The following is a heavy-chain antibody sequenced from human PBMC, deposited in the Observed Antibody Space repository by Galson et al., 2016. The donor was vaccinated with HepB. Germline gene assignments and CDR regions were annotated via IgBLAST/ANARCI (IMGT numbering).Heavy chain of an antibody. CDR1: GYNFTTYW. Sequence: QSGAEVKKPGESLKISCKGSGYNFTTYWIAWVRQMPGKGLEWMGIIYPGDSDTTYSPSFQGQVTISADKSISTAYLQWNSLKASDTAMYYCVSQDSPVEYPYYGMDVWGPGTPVTVSS. CDR2: IYPGDSDT. J-gene: IGHJ6*02. CDR3: VSQDSPVEYPYYGMDV. D-gene: IGHD2-2*01. V-gene: IGHV5-51*01.